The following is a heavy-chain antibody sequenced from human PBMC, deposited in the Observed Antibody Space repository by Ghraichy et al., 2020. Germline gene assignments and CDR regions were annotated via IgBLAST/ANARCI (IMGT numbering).Heavy chain of an antibody. CDR3: ARVHGEYRDY. Sequence: GSLRLSCAASGFTFSSYTMNWVRQAPGKGLEWVSSITGSYIFYADSVKGRFTISRDNAKNSLYLQMSSLRAEDTAVYYCARVHGEYRDYWGQGTLVTVSS. CDR1: GFTFSSYT. V-gene: IGHV3-21*01. J-gene: IGHJ4*02. CDR2: ITGSYI. D-gene: IGHD4-17*01.